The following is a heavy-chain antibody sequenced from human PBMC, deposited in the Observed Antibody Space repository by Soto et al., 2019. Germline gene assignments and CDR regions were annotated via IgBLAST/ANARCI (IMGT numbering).Heavy chain of an antibody. V-gene: IGHV1-3*01. CDR1: GYTFTSYA. J-gene: IGHJ4*02. CDR2: INAGNGNT. Sequence: QVQLVQSGAEVKKPGASVKVSCKASGYTFTSYAMHWVRQAPGQRLEGMGWINAGNGNTKYSQKFQGRVTITRDTPASTAYMELSSLRSEVTAVYNCARDVGATGDCGQGTRVTVSS. CDR3: ARDVGATGD. D-gene: IGHD1-26*01.